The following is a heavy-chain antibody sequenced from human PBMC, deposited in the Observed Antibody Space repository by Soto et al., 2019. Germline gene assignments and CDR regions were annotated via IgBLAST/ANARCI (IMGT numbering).Heavy chain of an antibody. Sequence: PEETLSLTCTVSGGSISSSSYYWGWIRQPPGKGLEWIGSIYYSGSTYYNPSLKSRVTISVDTSKNQFSLKLSSVTAADTAVYYCARTSSVTTAFFDSWGQGTLVTSPQ. CDR2: IYYSGST. V-gene: IGHV4-39*01. CDR3: ARTSSVTTAFFDS. CDR1: GGSISSSSYY. D-gene: IGHD4-17*01. J-gene: IGHJ4*02.